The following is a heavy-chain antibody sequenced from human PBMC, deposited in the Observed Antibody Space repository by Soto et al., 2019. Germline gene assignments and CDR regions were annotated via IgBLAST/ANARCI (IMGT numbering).Heavy chain of an antibody. Sequence: GGSLRLSCAASGFTFSSYSMNWVRQAPGKGLEWVSSISSSSSYIYYADSVKGRFTISRDNAKNSLYLQMNSLRAEDTAVYYCARGTGYSSSHNYHYGMDVWGQGTTVTVSS. D-gene: IGHD6-6*01. CDR1: GFTFSSYS. V-gene: IGHV3-21*01. CDR3: ARGTGYSSSHNYHYGMDV. J-gene: IGHJ6*02. CDR2: ISSSSSYI.